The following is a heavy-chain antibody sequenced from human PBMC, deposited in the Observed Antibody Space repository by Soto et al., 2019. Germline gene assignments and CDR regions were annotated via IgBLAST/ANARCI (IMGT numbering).Heavy chain of an antibody. J-gene: IGHJ4*02. CDR2: ISGSGTNT. D-gene: IGHD5-12*01. CDR3: AKDNSPYSGYNSFDY. CDR1: GFTFSSYV. Sequence: EVRLLESGGGLIQPGGSLRLSCAASGFTFSSYVMSWVRQAPGTGLEWVSGISGSGTNTYYADSVKGRFTISRDNSKNTLYLQMTSLRAEDTAEYSCAKDNSPYSGYNSFDYWGKGTLVTVSS. V-gene: IGHV3-23*01.